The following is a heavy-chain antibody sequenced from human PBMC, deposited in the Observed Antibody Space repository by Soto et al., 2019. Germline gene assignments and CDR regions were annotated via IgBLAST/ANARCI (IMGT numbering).Heavy chain of an antibody. CDR2: IIPIFGTA. CDR3: ACRDFGELLYNYYYYGMDV. D-gene: IGHD3-10*01. V-gene: IGHV1-69*13. Sequence: GASVKVSCKASGGTFSSYAISWVRQAPGQGLEWMGGIIPIFGTANYAQKFQGRVTITADESTSTAYMELSSLRSEDTAVYYCACRDFGELLYNYYYYGMDVWGQGTTVTVSS. CDR1: GGTFSSYA. J-gene: IGHJ6*02.